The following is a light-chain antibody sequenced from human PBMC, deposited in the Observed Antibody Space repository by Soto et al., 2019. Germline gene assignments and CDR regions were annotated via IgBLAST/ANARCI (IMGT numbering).Light chain of an antibody. V-gene: IGKV3-11*01. CDR3: QQRSNWLFT. Sequence: ETVMTQSPATLSVSPGERVSLSCRASQGLGDNLAWYQQKPGQPPRVLIYGASTRATDIPARFSGSGSGTQFTLTISSLEPEDFAVYYCQQRSNWLFTFGPGTKVDIK. CDR1: QGLGDN. J-gene: IGKJ3*01. CDR2: GAS.